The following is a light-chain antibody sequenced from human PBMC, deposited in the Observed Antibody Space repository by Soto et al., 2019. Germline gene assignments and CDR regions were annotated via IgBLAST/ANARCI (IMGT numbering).Light chain of an antibody. CDR1: QSVSSN. J-gene: IGKJ1*01. CDR2: GAS. Sequence: EIVMTQYPATLSVSPGERATLSCRASQSVSSNLAWYQQKPGQAPRLLIYGASTRTTDIPGRFSGSGSGTDFTLTISSLQSEDFAIYHCQQYHDWPLTFGQGTKLEIK. V-gene: IGKV3-15*01. CDR3: QQYHDWPLT.